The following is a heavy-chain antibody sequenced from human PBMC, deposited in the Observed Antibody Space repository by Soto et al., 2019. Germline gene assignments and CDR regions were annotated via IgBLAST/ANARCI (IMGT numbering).Heavy chain of an antibody. V-gene: IGHV1-8*02. CDR2: MNPQSGNT. CDR1: GYSFSDYD. Sequence: QVQLVQSGAEVKKPGASVKVSCKASGYSFSDYDINWVRQATGQGPEWMGWMNPQSGNTGYAQKFQGRVTMTRNTSINTAYMELSSLGSDDTAVYYCARDNRYNWNDEGWFDPWGKGTLVTVSS. J-gene: IGHJ5*02. CDR3: ARDNRYNWNDEGWFDP. D-gene: IGHD1-20*01.